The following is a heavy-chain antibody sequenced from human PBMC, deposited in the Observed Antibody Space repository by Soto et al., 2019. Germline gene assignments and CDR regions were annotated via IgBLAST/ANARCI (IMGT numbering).Heavy chain of an antibody. CDR3: ARHGGYSSHNFDY. V-gene: IGHV4-39*01. CDR2: IYYSGST. J-gene: IGHJ4*02. Sequence: SETLSLTCTVSGGSISSSSYYWGWIRQPPGKGLEWIGSIYYSGSTYYNPSLKSRVTISVDTSKNQFSLKLSSVTAADTAVYYCARHGGYSSHNFDYWGQGTLVTVSS. CDR1: GGSISSSSYY. D-gene: IGHD6-13*01.